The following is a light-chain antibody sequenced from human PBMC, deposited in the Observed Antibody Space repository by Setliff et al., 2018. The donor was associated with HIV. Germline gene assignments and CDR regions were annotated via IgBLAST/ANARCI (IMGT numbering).Light chain of an antibody. V-gene: IGKV4-1*01. CDR2: WAS. J-gene: IGKJ3*01. Sequence: DIVMTQSPDSLAVSLGERATTNCKSSRSVFYSVNNENYLAWYQQKAGQPPKVLFYWASTRESGVPDRFSGSGSGTNSTLTISSLQAEDVAVYYCQQYFKTPLTFGPGT. CDR1: RSVFYSVNNENY. CDR3: QQYFKTPLT.